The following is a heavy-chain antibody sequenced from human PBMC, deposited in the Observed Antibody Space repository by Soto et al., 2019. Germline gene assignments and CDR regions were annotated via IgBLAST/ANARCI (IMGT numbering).Heavy chain of an antibody. CDR1: GFSFSTYW. V-gene: IGHV3-7*01. J-gene: IGHJ4*02. Sequence: GGSLRLSCAASGFSFSTYWMNWVRQAPGKGLEWVAIIKQDGSEQFYVDSVKGRFTISRDNAKNSAYLQLNSLRAEDTAVYYCAKDSTTPHFFDYWGPGTLVTVSS. CDR3: AKDSTTPHFFDY. CDR2: IKQDGSEQ. D-gene: IGHD4-17*01.